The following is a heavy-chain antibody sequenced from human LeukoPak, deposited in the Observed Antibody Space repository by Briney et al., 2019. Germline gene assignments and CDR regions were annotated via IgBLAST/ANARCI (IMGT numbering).Heavy chain of an antibody. CDR3: ASEKYYDFWSGYRNYYYGMDV. V-gene: IGHV4-39*01. CDR1: GGSISSSSYY. D-gene: IGHD3-3*01. CDR2: IYYSGST. Sequence: SETLFLTRTVSGGSISSSSYYWGWLRQPPGKGLEWIGSIYYSGSTYYNPSLKSRVTISVDTSKNQFSLKLSSVTAADTAVYYCASEKYYDFWSGYRNYYYGMDVWGQGTTVTVSS. J-gene: IGHJ6*02.